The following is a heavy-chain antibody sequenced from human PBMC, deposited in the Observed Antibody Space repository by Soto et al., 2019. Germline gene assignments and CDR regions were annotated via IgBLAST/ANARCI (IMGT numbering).Heavy chain of an antibody. Sequence: GASVKVSCKASGYTFTSYYMHWVRQAPGQGLEWMGIINPSGGSTSYAQKFQGRVTMTRDTSTSTVYMELSSLRSEDTAVYYCARDGSYDILTGTDHGDYYYGMDVWGQGTTVTVSS. D-gene: IGHD3-9*01. J-gene: IGHJ6*02. CDR1: GYTFTSYY. CDR3: ARDGSYDILTGTDHGDYYYGMDV. V-gene: IGHV1-46*01. CDR2: INPSGGST.